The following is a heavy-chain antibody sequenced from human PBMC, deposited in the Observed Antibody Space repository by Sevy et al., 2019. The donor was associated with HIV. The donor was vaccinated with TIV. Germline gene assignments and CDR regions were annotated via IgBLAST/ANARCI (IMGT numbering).Heavy chain of an antibody. CDR1: GGSLSRGYW. J-gene: IGHJ5*01. D-gene: IGHD6-19*01. Sequence: SETLSLTCAVSGGSLSRGYWWTWVRQPPGKGLEWIGEINPLGTTNYNPSLKSRATISIDKSKNHFSLKLTSVTAADTAVYYCARDREALAGCYLFDSWGQGTLVTVSS. CDR2: INPLGTT. CDR3: ARDREALAGCYLFDS. V-gene: IGHV4-4*02.